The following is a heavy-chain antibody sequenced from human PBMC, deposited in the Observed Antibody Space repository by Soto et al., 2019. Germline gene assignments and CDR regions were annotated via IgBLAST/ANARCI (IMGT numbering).Heavy chain of an antibody. J-gene: IGHJ5*02. Sequence: QLQLQESGPGLVKPSETLSLTCTVSGGSISSRGYYWGWIRQPPGKGLEWIGSMYHSGNTYYNPSLKSRVTISVDTYKYQFSLTLNSVTGADAAVYYCARHDDPWGQGTLVTVSS. V-gene: IGHV4-39*01. CDR1: GGSISSRGYY. CDR2: MYHSGNT. CDR3: ARHDDP.